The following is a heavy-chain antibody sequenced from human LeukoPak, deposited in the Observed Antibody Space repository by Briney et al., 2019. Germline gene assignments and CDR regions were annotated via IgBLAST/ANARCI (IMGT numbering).Heavy chain of an antibody. CDR1: GYSINTDYY. CDR3: AGEKKFGDYGT. J-gene: IGHJ5*02. CDR2: IYHGGAT. D-gene: IGHD4-17*01. V-gene: IGHV4-38-2*02. Sequence: SETLSLTSSVSGYSINTDYYWGWIRQPPGKGLEWNGSIYHGGATYYNPSLKSRVTISLDASKNQFSLKLISATAADTAIYYCAGEKKFGDYGTWGQGTLVTVSS.